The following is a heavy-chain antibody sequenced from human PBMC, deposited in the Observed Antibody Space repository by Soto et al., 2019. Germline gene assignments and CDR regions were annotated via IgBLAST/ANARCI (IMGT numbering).Heavy chain of an antibody. Sequence: GGSLRLSCAASGFTFSSYAISWVRQAPGKGLEWVSAISGSGGSTYYADSVKGRFTISRDNSKNTLYLQMNSLRAEDTAVYYCAKGPITIFGVVSFYGMDVWGQGTTVTVSS. D-gene: IGHD3-3*01. V-gene: IGHV3-23*01. J-gene: IGHJ6*02. CDR2: ISGSGGST. CDR1: GFTFSSYA. CDR3: AKGPITIFGVVSFYGMDV.